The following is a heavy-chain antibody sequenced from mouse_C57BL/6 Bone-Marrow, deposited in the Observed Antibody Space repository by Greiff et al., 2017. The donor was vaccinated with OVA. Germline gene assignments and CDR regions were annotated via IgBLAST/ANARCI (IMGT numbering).Heavy chain of an antibody. CDR2: IYPGGGYT. J-gene: IGHJ4*01. V-gene: IGHV1-63*01. CDR1: GYTFTNYW. D-gene: IGHD1-1*01. CDR3: ARGGYGSFCAMDY. Sequence: VQLQQSGAELVRPGTSVKMSCKASGYTFTNYWIGWAKQRPGHGLEWIGDIYPGGGYTNYNEKFKGKATLTADKSSSTAYMQFSSLTSEDSAIYYCARGGYGSFCAMDYWGQGTSVTVSS.